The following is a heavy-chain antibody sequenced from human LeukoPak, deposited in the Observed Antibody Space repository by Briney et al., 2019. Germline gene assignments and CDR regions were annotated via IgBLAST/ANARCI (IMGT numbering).Heavy chain of an antibody. Sequence: GGSLRLSCAASGFSFSTYAMSWVRRAPGKGLKWVSGISGSGARTYYADSVKGRFTISRDNSKNTLYLQMNSLRAEDTAVYYCARVRSSGWLVDYWGQGTLVTVSS. D-gene: IGHD6-19*01. CDR3: ARVRSSGWLVDY. J-gene: IGHJ4*02. CDR2: ISGSGART. V-gene: IGHV3-23*01. CDR1: GFSFSTYA.